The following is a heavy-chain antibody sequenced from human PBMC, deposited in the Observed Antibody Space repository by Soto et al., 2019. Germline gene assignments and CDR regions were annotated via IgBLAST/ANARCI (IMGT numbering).Heavy chain of an antibody. CDR1: GFTFSGYS. D-gene: IGHD2-8*01. J-gene: IGHJ3*02. Sequence: PGGSLRLSCAASGFTFSGYSMNWVRQAPGKGLEWVSSISSSSSYIYYADSVKGRFTSSRDNAKNSLYLQMNSLRAEDTAVYYCARDDAIDAFDIWGQGTMVTVSS. V-gene: IGHV3-21*01. CDR2: ISSSSSYI. CDR3: ARDDAIDAFDI.